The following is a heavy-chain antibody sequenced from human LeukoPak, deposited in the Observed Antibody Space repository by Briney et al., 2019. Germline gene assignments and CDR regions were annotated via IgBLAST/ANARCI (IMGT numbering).Heavy chain of an antibody. D-gene: IGHD5-12*01. CDR1: GGSISNSAYH. V-gene: IGHV4-39*01. Sequence: SETLSLTCTVSGGSISNSAYHWGWIRQPPGKGLEWIGEINHSGSTNYNPSLKSRVTISVDTSKNQFSLKLSSVTAADTAVYYCARHAPLVATIDYWGQGTLVTVSS. CDR2: INHSGST. J-gene: IGHJ4*02. CDR3: ARHAPLVATIDY.